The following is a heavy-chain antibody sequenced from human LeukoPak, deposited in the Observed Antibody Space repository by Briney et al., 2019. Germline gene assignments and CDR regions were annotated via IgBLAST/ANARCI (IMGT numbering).Heavy chain of an antibody. CDR3: ARAIDKYYYDSSGYYGNWFDP. CDR2: IKPNSGGT. Sequence: SVTVSRKASGYTFPGYYTHWLRQAPGRGLEGVGCIKPNSGGTNYAQNVQGRVTMTRDTSISTAYMELSRLRSDDTAVYYCARAIDKYYYDSSGYYGNWFDPWGQGTLVTVSS. CDR1: GYTFPGYY. J-gene: IGHJ5*02. V-gene: IGHV1-2*02. D-gene: IGHD3-22*01.